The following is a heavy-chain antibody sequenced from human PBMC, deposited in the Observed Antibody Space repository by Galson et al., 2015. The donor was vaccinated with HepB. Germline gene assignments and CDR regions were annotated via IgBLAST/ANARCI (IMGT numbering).Heavy chain of an antibody. CDR3: ARDAPAADRAFDI. J-gene: IGHJ3*02. CDR1: GFTFSSSW. CDR2: INIDGSST. D-gene: IGHD2-2*01. Sequence: SLRLSCAASGFTFSSSWMHWVRQAPGKGLEWVSYINIDGSSTNHADSVQGRFSTYSDDAKNMLYLQLNSLRAEDTAIYYCARDAPAADRAFDIWGQGTLVTVSS. V-gene: IGHV3-74*01.